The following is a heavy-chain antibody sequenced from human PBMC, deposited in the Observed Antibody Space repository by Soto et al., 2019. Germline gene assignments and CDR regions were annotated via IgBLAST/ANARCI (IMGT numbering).Heavy chain of an antibody. CDR2: ISGSGGST. D-gene: IGHD1-7*01. CDR1: GFTFSSYA. Sequence: GSLRLSCAASGFTFSSYAMSWVRQAPGKGLEWVSAISGSGGSTYYADSVKGRFTISRDNSKNTLYLQMNSLRAEDTAVYYCAKDRPRGITGTTYYLDYWGQGTLVTVSS. V-gene: IGHV3-23*01. J-gene: IGHJ4*02. CDR3: AKDRPRGITGTTYYLDY.